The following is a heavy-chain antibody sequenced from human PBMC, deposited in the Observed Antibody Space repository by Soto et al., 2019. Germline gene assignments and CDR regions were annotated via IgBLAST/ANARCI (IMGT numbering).Heavy chain of an antibody. D-gene: IGHD6-6*01. CDR2: INHSGST. Sequence: LSLTCAVYGGSFSGYYWSWIRQPPGKGLEWIGEINHSGSTNYNPSLKSRVTISVDTSKNQFSLKLSSVTAADTAVYCCARVAAARPGDYWGRGNLGAVSS. CDR3: ARVAAARPGDY. CDR1: GGSFSGYY. J-gene: IGHJ4*02. V-gene: IGHV4-34*01.